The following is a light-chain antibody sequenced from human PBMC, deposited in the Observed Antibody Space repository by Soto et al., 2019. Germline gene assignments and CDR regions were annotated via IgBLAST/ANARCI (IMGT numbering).Light chain of an antibody. V-gene: IGLV2-14*01. J-gene: IGLJ3*02. CDR1: SSDIGAYNY. CDR3: SSYTGGNTYWI. Sequence: QSALTQPASVSGSPGQSITISCTGTSSDIGAYNYVSWYQQHPGKAPKVIIFEVSNRPSGVSNRFSGSKSGNTASLTISGLQPEDEADYHCSSYTGGNTYWIFGGATKLTVL. CDR2: EVS.